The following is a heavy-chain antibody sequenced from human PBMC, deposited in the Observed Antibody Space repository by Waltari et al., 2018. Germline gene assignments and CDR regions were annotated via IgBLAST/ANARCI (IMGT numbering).Heavy chain of an antibody. CDR3: ATYIGASVGTAAFDV. V-gene: IGHV4-39*01. CDR1: GVSITSNRLY. D-gene: IGHD5-12*01. CDR2: VSYSGTT. J-gene: IGHJ3*01. Sequence: QLQLQESGPRLVRPSETLSLIRRVPGVSITSNRLYWAWIRQSPGQGLEWIGTVSYSGTTHISPSLKSRVSVSRDTSKNQVSLILGSVTAADMAVYYCATYIGASVGTAAFDVWGQGTMVTVSS.